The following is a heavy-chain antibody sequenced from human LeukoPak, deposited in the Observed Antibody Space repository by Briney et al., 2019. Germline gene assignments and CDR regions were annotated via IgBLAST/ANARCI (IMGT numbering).Heavy chain of an antibody. CDR2: IYPGDSEI. J-gene: IGHJ4*02. Sequence: GESLKISCKGSGYTFTSNRIGWVRQMPGKGLEWMGIIYPGDSEIRYSPSFQGQVTISADKSISTAYLQWSSLKTSDNAMYYCARLNRVLRGVFDYWGQGTLVTVSS. V-gene: IGHV5-51*01. CDR1: GYTFTSNR. D-gene: IGHD3-10*01. CDR3: ARLNRVLRGVFDY.